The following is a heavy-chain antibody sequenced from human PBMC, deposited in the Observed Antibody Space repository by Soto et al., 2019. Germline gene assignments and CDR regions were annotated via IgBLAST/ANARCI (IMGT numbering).Heavy chain of an antibody. Sequence: QLQLQESGPGLVKPSETLSLTCTVSGGSISSSSYYWGWIRQPPGKGLEWIGSIYYSGSTYYNPSLKSRVPISVDTSKNQFSLKMSSVTAADTAVYYCARLKSGSYFSYFDYWGQGTLVTVSS. V-gene: IGHV4-39*01. CDR3: ARLKSGSYFSYFDY. CDR2: IYYSGST. CDR1: GGSISSSSYY. J-gene: IGHJ4*02. D-gene: IGHD1-26*01.